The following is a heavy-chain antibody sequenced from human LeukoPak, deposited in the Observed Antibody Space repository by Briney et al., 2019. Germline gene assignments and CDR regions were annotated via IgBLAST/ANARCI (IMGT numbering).Heavy chain of an antibody. Sequence: GGSLRLSCAASGFTFSSYAMNWVRQAPGKGLEWVSAISGSGGDTYYADSVKGRFTISRDNSKNTLYLQMNSLRAEDTAIYYCAKGVLPTGFDYWGQGTLVTVSS. CDR1: GFTFSSYA. V-gene: IGHV3-23*01. CDR2: ISGSGGDT. CDR3: AKGVLPTGFDY. J-gene: IGHJ4*02. D-gene: IGHD3-10*01.